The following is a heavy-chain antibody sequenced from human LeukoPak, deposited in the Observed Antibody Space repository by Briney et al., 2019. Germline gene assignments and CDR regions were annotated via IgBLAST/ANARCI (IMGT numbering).Heavy chain of an antibody. CDR3: ARVAAVAGTLDY. CDR2: INAGNGNT. Sequence: ASVKVSCKASGYTFTSYAMHWVRQAPGQRLEWMGWINAGNGNTKYSQKSQGRVTITRDTSASTAYMEPSSLRSEDTAVYYCARVAAVAGTLDYWGQGTLVTVSS. V-gene: IGHV1-3*01. D-gene: IGHD6-19*01. J-gene: IGHJ4*02. CDR1: GYTFTSYA.